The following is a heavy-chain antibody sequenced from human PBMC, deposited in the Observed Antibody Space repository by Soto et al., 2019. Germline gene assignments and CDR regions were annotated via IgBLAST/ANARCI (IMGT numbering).Heavy chain of an antibody. Sequence: QVQLQESGPGLVKPSQTLSLTCTVSGGSISSGGYYWIWIRQHPGKGLEWIGYIYYSGSTYYNPSLKSRVTISVDTSKNQFSLKLSSVTAADTAVYYCARGGRRSPGMDVWGQGTTVTVSS. CDR2: IYYSGST. CDR3: ARGGRRSPGMDV. CDR1: GGSISSGGYY. J-gene: IGHJ6*02. V-gene: IGHV4-31*03.